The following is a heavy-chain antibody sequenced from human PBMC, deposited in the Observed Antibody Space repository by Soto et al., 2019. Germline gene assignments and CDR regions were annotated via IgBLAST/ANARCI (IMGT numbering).Heavy chain of an antibody. J-gene: IGHJ4*02. D-gene: IGHD5-12*01. V-gene: IGHV3-11*06. CDR2: ISLGDSYK. CDR1: GFTFSDYY. Sequence: QVQLVESGGGLVKPGGSLRLACAASGFTFSDYYMSWVRQAPGKGLEWVSFISLGDSYKKTADSVKGRFTISRDNAQNALYLPMNGLIAEDTGLYYCVRESRTDEDGYDARGYYFDYWGQGTLVTVSS. CDR3: VRESRTDEDGYDARGYYFDY.